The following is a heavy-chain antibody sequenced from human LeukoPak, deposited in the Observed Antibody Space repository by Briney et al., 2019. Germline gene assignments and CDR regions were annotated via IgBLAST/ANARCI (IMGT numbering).Heavy chain of an antibody. J-gene: IGHJ5*02. Sequence: GASVKVSCTASGYTFTSYYMHWVRQAPGQGLEWMGIINPSGGSTSYAQKFQGRVTMTRDTSTSTVYMELSGLRSEDTAVYYCARGDFWSGYHQNWFDPWGQGTLVTVSS. D-gene: IGHD3-3*01. CDR3: ARGDFWSGYHQNWFDP. V-gene: IGHV1-46*01. CDR1: GYTFTSYY. CDR2: INPSGGST.